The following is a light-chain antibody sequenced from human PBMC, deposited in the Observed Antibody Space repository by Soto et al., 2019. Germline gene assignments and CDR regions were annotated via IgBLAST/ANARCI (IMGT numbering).Light chain of an antibody. J-gene: IGKJ4*01. CDR3: QQRSNWPLT. Sequence: EIVLTQSPATLSLSPGERATLSCRASQSVSSYLAWYQQKPGLAPRLLIYDASNRATGIPARFSGSGSGTDFTLTISSLEPEDFVVYYCQQRSNWPLTFGGGTKV. V-gene: IGKV3-11*01. CDR2: DAS. CDR1: QSVSSY.